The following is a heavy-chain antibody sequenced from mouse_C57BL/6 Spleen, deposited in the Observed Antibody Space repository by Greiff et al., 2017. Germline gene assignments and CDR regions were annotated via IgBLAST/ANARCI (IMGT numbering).Heavy chain of an antibody. CDR2: ISSGSSTI. D-gene: IGHD1-1*01. V-gene: IGHV5-17*01. J-gene: IGHJ2*01. Sequence: EVKLMESGGGLVKPGGSLKLSCAASGFTFSDYGMHWVRQAPEKGLEWVAYISSGSSTIYYADTVKGRFTISRDNAKNTLFLQMTSLRSEDTAMYYCARTHYYGSSYGYWGQGTTLTVSS. CDR1: GFTFSDYG. CDR3: ARTHYYGSSYGY.